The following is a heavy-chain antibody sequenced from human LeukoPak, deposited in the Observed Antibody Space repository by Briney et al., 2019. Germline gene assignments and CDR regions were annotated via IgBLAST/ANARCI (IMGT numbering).Heavy chain of an antibody. Sequence: GGSLRLSCAASGFTFSDYYMSWIRQAPGKGLEWVSYISSSGSTIYYADSVKGRFTISRDNAKNSLYLQMNSLRADDTAVYYCARDSSSRKNNWFDPWGQGTLVTVSS. CDR1: GFTFSDYY. D-gene: IGHD6-13*01. CDR3: ARDSSSRKNNWFDP. J-gene: IGHJ5*02. CDR2: ISSSGSTI. V-gene: IGHV3-11*01.